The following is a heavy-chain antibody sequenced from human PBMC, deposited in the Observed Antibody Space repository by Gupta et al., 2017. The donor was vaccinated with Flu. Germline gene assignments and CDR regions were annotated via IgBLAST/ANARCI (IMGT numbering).Heavy chain of an antibody. V-gene: IGHV4-59*08. CDR1: GGSISSYY. J-gene: IGHJ4*02. CDR3: ARSRYYDSSGYYYSDY. D-gene: IGHD3-22*01. Sequence: QVQLQESGPGLVKPSETLSLTCTVSGGSISSYYWSWIRQPPGKGLEWIGYIYYSGSTNYNPSLKSRVTISVDTSKNQFSLKLSSVTAADTAVYYCARSRYYDSSGYYYSDYWGQGTLVTVSS. CDR2: IYYSGST.